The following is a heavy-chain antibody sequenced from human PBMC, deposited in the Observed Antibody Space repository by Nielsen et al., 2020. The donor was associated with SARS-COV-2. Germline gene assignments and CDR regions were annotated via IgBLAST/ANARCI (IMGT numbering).Heavy chain of an antibody. CDR2: ITSSGGHT. J-gene: IGHJ4*02. CDR1: GFVFSTYA. Sequence: GGSLRLSCAASGFVFSTYAMNWVRQAPGKGLEWVAAITSSGGHTYYADSVKGRFTISRDNYKDTVYLQMKSLRAEGTAVYYCAKGNVWGSYRPFDYWGQGTPVTVSS. CDR3: AKGNVWGSYRPFDY. D-gene: IGHD3-16*02. V-gene: IGHV3-23*01.